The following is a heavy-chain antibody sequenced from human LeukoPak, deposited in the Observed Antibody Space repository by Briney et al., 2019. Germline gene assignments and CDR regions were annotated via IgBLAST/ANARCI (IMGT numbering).Heavy chain of an antibody. D-gene: IGHD5-24*01. CDR2: IYYSGST. CDR3: AREDGRRDGYNYAFDI. CDR1: GGSISGGDYY. J-gene: IGHJ3*02. V-gene: IGHV4-30-4*01. Sequence: SQTLSLTCTVSGGSISGGDYYWSWIRQPPGKGLEWIGYIYYSGSTYYNPSLKSRVTISVDTSKNQFSLKLSSVTAADTAAYYCAREDGRRDGYNYAFDIWGQGTMVTVSS.